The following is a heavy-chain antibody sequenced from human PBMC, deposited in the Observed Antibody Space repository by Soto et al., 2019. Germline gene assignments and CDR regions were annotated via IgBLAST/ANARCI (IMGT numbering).Heavy chain of an antibody. D-gene: IGHD1-1*01. CDR3: AKASWNDPESYYFDY. J-gene: IGHJ4*02. V-gene: IGHV3-30*18. Sequence: QVQLVESGGGVVQPGRSLRLSCAASGFTFSSYGMHWVRQAPGKGLDRVAVRSYDGSNKYYADSVKGRFTISRDNSKNTLYLQMNSLRAEDTAVYYCAKASWNDPESYYFDYWGQGTLVTVSS. CDR2: RSYDGSNK. CDR1: GFTFSSYG.